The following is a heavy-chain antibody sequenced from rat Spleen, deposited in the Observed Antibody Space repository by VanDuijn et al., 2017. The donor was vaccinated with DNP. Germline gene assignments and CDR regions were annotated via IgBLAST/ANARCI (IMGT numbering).Heavy chain of an antibody. CDR3: ARWYNYFDY. V-gene: IGHV3-1*01. D-gene: IGHD1-5*01. Sequence: EVQLQESGPGLMKPSQSLSLTCSVTGFSITSNYWAWIRKFPGNKMEWIGHISYSGSTRYHPSLKSRISITRDTSKNQFFLQLNSVTSEDTATYYCARWYNYFDYWGQGVMVSVSS. CDR1: GFSITSNY. CDR2: ISYSGST. J-gene: IGHJ2*01.